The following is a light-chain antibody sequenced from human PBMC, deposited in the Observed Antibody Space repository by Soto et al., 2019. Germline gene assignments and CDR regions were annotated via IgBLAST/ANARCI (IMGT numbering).Light chain of an antibody. CDR3: QHYHSYPLT. CDR2: AAS. J-gene: IGKJ4*01. Sequence: DIQMTQSPSSLSAAVGDRVTFTCLANQDISTSLAWFQQNPGKAPKSLIYAASSLQSGVPSRFSSSGSGTDFSLTISSLQPVDFATYYCQHYHSYPLTFGGGTKVAIK. CDR1: QDISTS. V-gene: IGKV1-16*01.